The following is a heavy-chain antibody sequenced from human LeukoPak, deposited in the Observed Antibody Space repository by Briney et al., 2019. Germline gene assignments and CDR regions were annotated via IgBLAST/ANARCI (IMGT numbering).Heavy chain of an antibody. CDR2: SYYSGSV. V-gene: IGHV4-31*03. J-gene: IGHJ2*01. Sequence: SQTLSLTCTVSGGSISSGDYYWSWTRQHPEKGLEWIGYSYYSGSVYYNPSLKSRVTISVDTSKNQFSLTLSSVTAADTAVYYCARAILTPSGYVWHFDLWGRGTLVTVSS. CDR1: GGSISSGDYY. CDR3: ARAILTPSGYVWHFDL. D-gene: IGHD3-3*01.